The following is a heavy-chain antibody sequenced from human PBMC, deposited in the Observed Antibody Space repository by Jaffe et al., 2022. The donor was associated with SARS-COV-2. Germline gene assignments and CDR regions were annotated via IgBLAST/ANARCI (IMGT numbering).Heavy chain of an antibody. CDR3: ARDGGGGGWKAVYYYYYMDV. CDR1: GFTFSSYT. CDR2: ISYDGSNK. D-gene: IGHD6-19*01. J-gene: IGHJ6*03. V-gene: IGHV3-30*04. Sequence: QVQLVESGGGVVQPGRSLRLSCAVSGFTFSSYTIHWVRQAPGKGLEWVALISYDGSNKYYADSVKGRFTISRDNSKNTLYVQMNSLRTEDTAVYYCARDGGGGGWKAVYYYYYMDVWGKGTTVTVSS.